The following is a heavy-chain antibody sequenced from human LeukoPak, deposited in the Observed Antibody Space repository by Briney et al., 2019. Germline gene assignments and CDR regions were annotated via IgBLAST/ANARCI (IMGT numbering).Heavy chain of an antibody. D-gene: IGHD6-13*01. CDR2: IYYSGTT. CDR3: ARDRQQLVRGDYFDY. CDR1: GGSISSSSYY. Sequence: SETLSLTCTVSGGSISSSSYYWGWIRQPPGKGLEWIGSIYYSGTTYYNPSLKSRVTISVDTSKNQFSLNLSSVTAADTAVYYCARDRQQLVRGDYFDYWGQGTLVTVSS. V-gene: IGHV4-39*07. J-gene: IGHJ4*02.